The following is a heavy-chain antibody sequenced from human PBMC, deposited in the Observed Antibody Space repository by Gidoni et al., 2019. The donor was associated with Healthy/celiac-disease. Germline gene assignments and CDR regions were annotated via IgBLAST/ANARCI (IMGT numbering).Heavy chain of an antibody. J-gene: IGHJ6*02. D-gene: IGHD2-8*01. CDR2: ISYDGSNK. Sequence: QVQLVESGGGVVQPGRSLRLSCAASGFTFSRYAMHWVRQAPGKGLEWVAVISYDGSNKYYADSVKGRFTISRDNSKNTLYLQMNSLRAEDTAVYYCAREGGLYYDYYYGMDVWGQGTTVTVSS. CDR1: GFTFSRYA. CDR3: AREGGLYYDYYYGMDV. V-gene: IGHV3-30*04.